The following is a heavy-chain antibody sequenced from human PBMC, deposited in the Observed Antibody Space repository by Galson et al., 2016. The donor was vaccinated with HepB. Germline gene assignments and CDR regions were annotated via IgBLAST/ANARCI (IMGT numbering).Heavy chain of an antibody. CDR3: ARWGNPARPMRVWIFDF. CDR2: MFYSGYT. CDR1: GGSISSSPYY. J-gene: IGHJ4*02. D-gene: IGHD6-6*01. V-gene: IGHV4-39*07. Sequence: SETLSLTCTVSGGSISSSPYYWGWIRQPPGKGLEWIGGMFYSGYTYYSSSLKSRVTISVDTSKNHFSLELSSVTAADTAVYYCARWGNPARPMRVWIFDFWGQGQLVTVAS.